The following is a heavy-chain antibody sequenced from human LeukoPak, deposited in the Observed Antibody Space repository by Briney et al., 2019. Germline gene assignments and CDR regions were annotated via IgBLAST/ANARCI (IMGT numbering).Heavy chain of an antibody. J-gene: IGHJ3*02. CDR1: GLTFTNAW. CDR2: IKSKTDGGTT. V-gene: IGHV3-15*01. CDR3: TTLSGVDGHDAFDI. Sequence: GGSLRLSCATSGLTFTNAWMSWFRQAPGKGLEWVGRIKSKTDGGTTDYAAPVKGRFTISRDDSKNTPYLQMNSLKTEDTAVYYCTTLSGVDGHDAFDIWGQGTMVTVSS. D-gene: IGHD5-12*01.